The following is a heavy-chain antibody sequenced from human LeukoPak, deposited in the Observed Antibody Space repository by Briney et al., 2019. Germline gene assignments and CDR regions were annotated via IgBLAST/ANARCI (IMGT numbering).Heavy chain of an antibody. CDR3: ARGQLGDAYNFEY. Sequence: PSQTLSLTCTVSGGSISSGGYYWSWIRQHPGKGLEWIGYIYYSGSTYYNPSLKSRVTISVDTSKNQLSLKLNSVTAADTAVYYCARGQLGDAYNFEYWGQGTVVTVSS. V-gene: IGHV4-31*03. CDR2: IYYSGST. D-gene: IGHD5-24*01. J-gene: IGHJ4*02. CDR1: GGSISSGGYY.